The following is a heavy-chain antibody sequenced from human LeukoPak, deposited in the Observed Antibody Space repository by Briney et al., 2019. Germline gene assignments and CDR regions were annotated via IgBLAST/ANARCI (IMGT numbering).Heavy chain of an antibody. Sequence: GGSLRLSCAASGFTLSSYAMHWVRQAPGKGLEWVAVISYDGSNKYYADSVKGRFTISRDNSKNTLYLQMNSLRAEDTAVYYCARENYDFWSGYYGQNDWFDPWGQGTLVTVSS. CDR2: ISYDGSNK. V-gene: IGHV3-30*04. CDR3: ARENYDFWSGYYGQNDWFDP. CDR1: GFTLSSYA. D-gene: IGHD3-3*01. J-gene: IGHJ5*02.